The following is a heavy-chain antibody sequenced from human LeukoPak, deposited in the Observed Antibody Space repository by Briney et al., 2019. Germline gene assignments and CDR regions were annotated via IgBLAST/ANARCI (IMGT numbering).Heavy chain of an antibody. Sequence: PGGSLRLSCAASGFTVSSNYMSWVRQAPGKGLEWVSVIYSGGSTYYADSAKGRFTISRDNAKNSLYLQMNSLRAEDTAVYYCARVFYSYGEGWFDPWGQGTLVTVSS. CDR1: GFTVSSNY. CDR3: ARVFYSYGEGWFDP. CDR2: IYSGGST. D-gene: IGHD4-17*01. V-gene: IGHV3-66*01. J-gene: IGHJ5*02.